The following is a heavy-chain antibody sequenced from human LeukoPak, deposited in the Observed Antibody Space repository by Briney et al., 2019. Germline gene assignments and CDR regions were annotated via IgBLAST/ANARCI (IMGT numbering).Heavy chain of an antibody. D-gene: IGHD1-1*01. J-gene: IGHJ4*02. CDR2: ISNNDVT. CDR1: GITARNFY. V-gene: IGHV3-53*01. Sequence: GGSLRLSCAASGITARNFYMMWVRQAPGKGLEWVSYISNNDVTKYADSVRGRLTISRDNSKNILYLQMNSLRVEDTAMYWCASSVTTVGAYDYWGQGAPVTVSS. CDR3: ASSVTTVGAYDY.